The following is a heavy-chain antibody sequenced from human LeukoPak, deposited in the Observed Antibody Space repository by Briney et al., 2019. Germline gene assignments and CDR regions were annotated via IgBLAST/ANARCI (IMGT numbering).Heavy chain of an antibody. Sequence: GGSLRLSCAASGFTFSSYAMSWVRQAPGKGLEWVSAISGSGGSTYYADSVKGRFTISRDNSKNTLYLQMNSLRAEDTAVYYCAKDLDCYGSGSLTPDYWGQGTLVTVSS. CDR1: GFTFSSYA. D-gene: IGHD3-10*01. CDR2: ISGSGGST. V-gene: IGHV3-23*01. CDR3: AKDLDCYGSGSLTPDY. J-gene: IGHJ4*02.